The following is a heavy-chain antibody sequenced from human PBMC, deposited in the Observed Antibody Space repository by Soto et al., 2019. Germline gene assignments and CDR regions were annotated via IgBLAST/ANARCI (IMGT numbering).Heavy chain of an antibody. CDR1: GFTFSSYA. D-gene: IGHD6-19*01. Sequence: GGSLRLSCAASGFTFSSYAMSWVRQAPGKGLEWVSAISGSGGSTYYADSVKGRFTISRDNSKNTLYLQMNSLRAEDTAVYYCAKDQGTAVAGSYYFDYWGQGTLVTVSS. J-gene: IGHJ4*02. CDR2: ISGSGGST. V-gene: IGHV3-23*01. CDR3: AKDQGTAVAGSYYFDY.